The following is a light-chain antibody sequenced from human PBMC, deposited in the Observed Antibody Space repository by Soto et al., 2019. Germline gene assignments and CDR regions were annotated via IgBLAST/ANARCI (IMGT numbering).Light chain of an antibody. CDR3: QQYIGHSRT. CDR2: KAS. Sequence: DSQMTQSPSTLCASVGDKVTISCRASQSISSWLAWYQQKPGKVPNLLIYKASSLHSGVPSRFSGSGSGTEFTLTISSLQPDDFATYYCQQYIGHSRTFGQGTKVDIK. J-gene: IGKJ1*01. CDR1: QSISSW. V-gene: IGKV1-5*03.